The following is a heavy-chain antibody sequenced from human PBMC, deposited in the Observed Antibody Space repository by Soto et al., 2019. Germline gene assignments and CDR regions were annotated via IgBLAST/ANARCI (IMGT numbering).Heavy chain of an antibody. D-gene: IGHD3-22*01. J-gene: IGHJ4*02. Sequence: GGSLRLSCAASGFTFSSYAISWVRQAPGKGLEWVSAISGSGGSTYYADSVKGRFTISRDNSKNTLYLQMNSLRAEDTAVYYCARHLWWDSSGYYFDYWGQGTLVTVSS. CDR3: ARHLWWDSSGYYFDY. CDR1: GFTFSSYA. V-gene: IGHV3-23*01. CDR2: ISGSGGST.